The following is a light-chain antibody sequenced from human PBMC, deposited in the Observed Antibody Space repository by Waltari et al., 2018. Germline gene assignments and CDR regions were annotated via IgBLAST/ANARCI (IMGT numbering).Light chain of an antibody. CDR3: QQYYSSPWT. J-gene: IGKJ1*01. Sequence: DIVMTQSPDSLAVSLGERATIKCKSSQSVFYSPYNQNCLAWYQQKPGQPPELLFYWASTRESGVPDRFSGSGSGTDFTLTISSLQAEDVALYYCQQYYSSPWTFGQGTKVEVK. CDR2: WAS. CDR1: QSVFYSPYNQNC. V-gene: IGKV4-1*01.